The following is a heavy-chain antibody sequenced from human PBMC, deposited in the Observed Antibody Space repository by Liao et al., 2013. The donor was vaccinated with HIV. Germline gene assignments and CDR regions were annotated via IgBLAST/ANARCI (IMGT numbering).Heavy chain of an antibody. J-gene: IGHJ4*01. D-gene: IGHD2-2*02. CDR3: ARDCSSTSCYTDFDY. Sequence: QMQLQESGPGLVKPSETLSLTCAVSGGSINNHYWNWIRQPAGRGLEWIGRIYTSGNTNYNPSLKSRVTMSVDTSKNQFSLKLTSVTAADTAVYYCARDCSSTSCYTDFDYWGRRNPWSPSPQ. CDR2: IYTSGNT. V-gene: IGHV4-4*07. CDR1: GGSINNHY.